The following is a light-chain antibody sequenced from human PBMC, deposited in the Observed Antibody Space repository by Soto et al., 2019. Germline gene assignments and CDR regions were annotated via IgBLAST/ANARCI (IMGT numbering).Light chain of an antibody. Sequence: EIVVTQSPATLSLSPGERATLSCRASQSVSSYLAWYQQKPGQAPRLLIYDASNRATGIPARFSGSGSGTDFTLTISSLEPEDFAVYYCQQRSNWPPETFGQGTKVDIK. CDR1: QSVSSY. V-gene: IGKV3-11*01. J-gene: IGKJ1*01. CDR2: DAS. CDR3: QQRSNWPPET.